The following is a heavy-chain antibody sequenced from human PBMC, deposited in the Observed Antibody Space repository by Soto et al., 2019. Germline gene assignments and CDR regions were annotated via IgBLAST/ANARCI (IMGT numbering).Heavy chain of an antibody. CDR3: ARTNSSSYDAFDI. Sequence: ASVQVSCKASGYTFTGYYMHWVRQAPGQGLEWMGWINPNSGGTNYAQKFQGWVTMTRDTSISTAYMELSRLRSDDTAVYYCARTNSSSYDAFDIWGQGTMVTVSS. V-gene: IGHV1-2*04. J-gene: IGHJ3*02. D-gene: IGHD6-6*01. CDR1: GYTFTGYY. CDR2: INPNSGGT.